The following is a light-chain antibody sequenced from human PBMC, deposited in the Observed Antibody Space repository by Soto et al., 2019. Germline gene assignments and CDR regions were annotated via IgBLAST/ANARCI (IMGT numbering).Light chain of an antibody. J-gene: IGKJ2*01. CDR1: QSVLYNSNNKNY. CDR2: WAS. CDR3: QQYYNLPYT. V-gene: IGKV4-1*01. Sequence: DIVMTQSPDSLTVSLGERATINCKSSQSVLYNSNNKNYLTWYQQKPGQPPKLLIYWASTRESGVPDRFRGSGSGTDFTLTISSLQAEDVAVYYCQQYYNLPYTFGQGTKLEIK.